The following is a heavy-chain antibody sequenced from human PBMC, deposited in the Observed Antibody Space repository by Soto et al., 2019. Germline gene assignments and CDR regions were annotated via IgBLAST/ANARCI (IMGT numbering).Heavy chain of an antibody. D-gene: IGHD6-25*01. Sequence: EVQLLESGGGLVQPGGSLRLSCAASGFTFSSYAMRWVRQAPGKGLEWVSAISGSGGSPYYADSVRGRFTISRDKSKNTLYLQMNSLRAEDTAVYYCATEQAARYYGGQGTLVTGSS. CDR3: ATEQAARYY. CDR2: ISGSGGSP. V-gene: IGHV3-23*01. J-gene: IGHJ4*02. CDR1: GFTFSSYA.